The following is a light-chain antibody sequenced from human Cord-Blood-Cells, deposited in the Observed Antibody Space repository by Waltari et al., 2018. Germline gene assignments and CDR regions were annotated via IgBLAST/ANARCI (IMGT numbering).Light chain of an antibody. V-gene: IGKV3-11*01. J-gene: IGKJ1*01. CDR1: QSVSSY. CDR2: DAS. CDR3: QQRSTWPRT. Sequence: EIVLTQSPATLSLSPGERATLSCRASQSVSSYLAWYQQKPGQAPRLLIYDASNRATGIPARFSGSVSWTYFTLTISSLEPEDFAVYYCQQRSTWPRTFGQGTKVEIQ.